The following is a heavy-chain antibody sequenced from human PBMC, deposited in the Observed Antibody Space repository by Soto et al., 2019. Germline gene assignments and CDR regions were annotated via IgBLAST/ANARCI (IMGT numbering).Heavy chain of an antibody. CDR1: GFTFHDYA. D-gene: IGHD6-19*01. V-gene: IGHV3-9*01. Sequence: PGGSLRLSCAASGFTFHDYAMHWVRQGQGKGLEWVSGITWNSGSIDYADSVKGRFTISRDNAKNSLYLQMNSLRPEDTALYYCAKDIREYSSGWTYFDYWGHGTLGTVSS. CDR3: AKDIREYSSGWTYFDY. CDR2: ITWNSGSI. J-gene: IGHJ4*01.